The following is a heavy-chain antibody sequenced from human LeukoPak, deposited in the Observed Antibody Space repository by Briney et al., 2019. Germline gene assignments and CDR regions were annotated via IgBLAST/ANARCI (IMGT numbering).Heavy chain of an antibody. CDR2: IYYTGST. CDR1: GGSVSSGSYY. CDR3: ARNRGWDSFDI. Sequence: SETLSLTCTVSGGSVSSGSYYWSWIRQPPGKGLEWIGYIYYTGSTNYNPSLKSRVTISVDTSKNQFSLKLSSVTAADTAVYYCARNRGWDSFDIWGQGTMVTVSS. V-gene: IGHV4-61*01. D-gene: IGHD3-10*01. J-gene: IGHJ3*02.